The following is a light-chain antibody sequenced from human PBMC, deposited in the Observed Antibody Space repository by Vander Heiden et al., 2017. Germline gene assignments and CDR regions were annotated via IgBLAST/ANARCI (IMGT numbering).Light chain of an antibody. V-gene: IGKV3-11*01. Sequence: EIVLTQSPATLSLSPGERATLSCRASQSVSSHLAWYQQRPGQAPMLLISDAFKRATFITPRFSGSVCGTDFTLTISSLEPEDLAVYYCQHRTYRPQGETFGQGTKVEIK. CDR1: QSVSSH. CDR3: QHRTYRPQGET. CDR2: DAF. J-gene: IGKJ1*01.